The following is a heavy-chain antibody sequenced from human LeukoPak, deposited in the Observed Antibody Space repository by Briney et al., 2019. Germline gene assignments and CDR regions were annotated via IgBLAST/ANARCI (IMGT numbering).Heavy chain of an antibody. CDR3: ARKKDYYARYFDL. Sequence: SQTLSLTCTVSGGSISSGSYYWSWIRQPPGKGLEWIGSIYYSGSTYYNPSLKSRVTISVDTSKNQFSLKLSSVTAADTAVYYCARKKDYYARYFDLWGRGTLVTVSS. D-gene: IGHD2-2*01. CDR1: GGSISSGSYY. V-gene: IGHV4-39*07. J-gene: IGHJ2*01. CDR2: IYYSGST.